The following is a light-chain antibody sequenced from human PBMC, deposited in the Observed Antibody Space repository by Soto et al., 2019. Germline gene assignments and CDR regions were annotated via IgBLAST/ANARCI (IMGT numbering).Light chain of an antibody. Sequence: TPSPPALLFSSAEATSIPCRTRLFVSGYLDWYQQKPGQAPRLLIYDASNRATGIPARFSGSGSGTDFTLTISSLQSEDFAVYYCQQHNYWPPIPFGQGTRLEIK. CDR1: LFVSGY. CDR2: DAS. J-gene: IGKJ5*01. V-gene: IGKV3-15*01. CDR3: QQHNYWPPIP.